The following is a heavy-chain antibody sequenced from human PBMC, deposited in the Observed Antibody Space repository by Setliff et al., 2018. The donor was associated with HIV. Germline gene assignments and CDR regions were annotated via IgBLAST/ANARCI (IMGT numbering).Heavy chain of an antibody. D-gene: IGHD6-6*01. CDR3: ASLLFWEYSSSSPVGWFDP. CDR2: INHSGST. V-gene: IGHV4-34*01. J-gene: IGHJ5*02. Sequence: PSETLSLTCAVYGGSLSGYHWSWIRQSPEKGLEWIGEINHSGSTNYNPSLKSRVTMSVDTSKDQFSLKLSSVTAADTAVYYCASLLFWEYSSSSPVGWFDPWGQGTLVTVSS. CDR1: GGSLSGYH.